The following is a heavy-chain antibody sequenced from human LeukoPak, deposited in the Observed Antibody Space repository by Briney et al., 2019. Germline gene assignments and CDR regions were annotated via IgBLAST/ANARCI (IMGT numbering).Heavy chain of an antibody. CDR3: AKGPGLTQGPDY. CDR1: GFTFDDYA. J-gene: IGHJ4*02. CDR2: ISWNSGSI. D-gene: IGHD3/OR15-3a*01. V-gene: IGHV3-9*01. Sequence: PGGSLRLSCAASGFTFDDYAMHWVRHAPGKGLEWVSGISWNSGSIGYADSVKGRFTISRDNAKNSLYLQMNSLRAEDTALYYCAKGPGLTQGPDYWGQGTLVTVSS.